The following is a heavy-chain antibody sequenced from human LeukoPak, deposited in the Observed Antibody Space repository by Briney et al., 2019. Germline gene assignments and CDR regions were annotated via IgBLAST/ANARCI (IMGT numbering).Heavy chain of an antibody. V-gene: IGHV3-74*01. J-gene: IGHJ4*02. Sequence: GGSLRLSCAASGFSFSKYWMHWVCQTPGEGLVWVSRIKEDGTYTSYADSVKGRFTISRDNARNTVFLQMNSLRAEDTAVYYCARDFDMGITPGDDFDFWGQGTLVTVSS. CDR3: ARDFDMGITPGDDFDF. CDR2: IKEDGTYT. CDR1: GFSFSKYW. D-gene: IGHD3-9*01.